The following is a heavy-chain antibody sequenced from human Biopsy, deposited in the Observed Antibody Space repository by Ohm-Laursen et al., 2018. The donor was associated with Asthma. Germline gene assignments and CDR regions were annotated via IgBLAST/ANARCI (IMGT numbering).Heavy chain of an antibody. V-gene: IGHV3-30*03. CDR3: ARISRLGYNSLDYGMDV. J-gene: IGHJ6*02. Sequence: RSLRLSCAASGFTFSSYGMHWVRQAPGKGLEWVALISNDGSSKYYADSVKGRFTISRDHSKLYLQMNNLRAEDTAVYHCARISRLGYNSLDYGMDVWGQGTTVTVSS. CDR1: GFTFSSYG. CDR2: ISNDGSSK. D-gene: IGHD5-24*01.